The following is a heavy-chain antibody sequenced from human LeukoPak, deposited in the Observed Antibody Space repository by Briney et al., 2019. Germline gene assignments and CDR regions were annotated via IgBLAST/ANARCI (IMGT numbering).Heavy chain of an antibody. D-gene: IGHD2-2*01. J-gene: IGHJ5*02. V-gene: IGHV1-18*01. Sequence: ASVKVSCKASGYTFSSYGISWVRQAPGQGLEWMGWISAYNGNTNYAQMVQGRVTMTTDTSTSTAYMEVRSLRSDDTAMYYCARDVGDIVTIPAAISVPWGQGTLVTVSS. CDR2: ISAYNGNT. CDR3: ARDVGDIVTIPAAISVP. CDR1: GYTFSSYG.